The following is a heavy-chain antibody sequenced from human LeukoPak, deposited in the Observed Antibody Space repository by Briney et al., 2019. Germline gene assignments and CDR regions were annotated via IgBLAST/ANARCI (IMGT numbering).Heavy chain of an antibody. D-gene: IGHD3-22*01. CDR3: ARAIWDYYDSSGYYSHYFDY. J-gene: IGHJ4*02. V-gene: IGHV4-59*01. Sequence: SETLSLTCTVSGGSISSYYWSWIRQPPGKGLVWIGYIYYSGSTNYNLSLKSRVTISVDTSKNQFSLKLSSVSAADTAVYYCARAIWDYYDSSGYYSHYFDYWGQGTLVTVSS. CDR1: GGSISSYY. CDR2: IYYSGST.